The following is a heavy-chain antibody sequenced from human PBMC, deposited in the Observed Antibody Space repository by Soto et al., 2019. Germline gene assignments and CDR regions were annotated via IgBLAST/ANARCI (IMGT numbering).Heavy chain of an antibody. CDR1: GFTFSSYA. J-gene: IGHJ4*02. D-gene: IGHD4-17*01. V-gene: IGHV3-23*01. Sequence: HPGGSLRLSCAASGFTFSSYAMSWVRQAPGKGLEWVSAISGSGGSTYYADSVKGRFTISRDNSKNTLYLQMNSLRAEDTAVYYCAKDRHDYGDYGRYFDYWGQGTLVTVSS. CDR2: ISGSGGST. CDR3: AKDRHDYGDYGRYFDY.